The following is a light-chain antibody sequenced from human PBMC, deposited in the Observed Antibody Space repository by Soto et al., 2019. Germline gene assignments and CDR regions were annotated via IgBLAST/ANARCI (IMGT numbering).Light chain of an antibody. J-gene: IGLJ1*01. Sequence: QSLLTQPPSVSGAPGQRVTISCTGSSSNIGAGYDVHWYQQLPGTAPKLLIYGNNTRPSGVPGRFSGSKSGTSASLAITGLQAEDETDYYCQSYDSSLSGYVFGTGTKLTVL. CDR1: SSNIGAGYD. CDR2: GNN. CDR3: QSYDSSLSGYV. V-gene: IGLV1-40*01.